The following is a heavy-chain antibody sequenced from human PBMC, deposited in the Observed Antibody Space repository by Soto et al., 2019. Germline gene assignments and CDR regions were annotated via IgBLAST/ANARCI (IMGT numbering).Heavy chain of an antibody. D-gene: IGHD3-22*01. V-gene: IGHV4-30-4*01. CDR2: ISYSGST. CDR3: ARDRAHFYESSGRLDL. J-gene: IGHJ4*02. Sequence: SETLSLTCSVSGDSMNSADYLWTWIRQPPGKGLQWIGYISYSGSTFYNPSLKTRLTMSVDTSKKQFSVRLRSVTAADTAVYYCARDRAHFYESSGRLDLWGQGMLVTVSS. CDR1: GDSMNSADYL.